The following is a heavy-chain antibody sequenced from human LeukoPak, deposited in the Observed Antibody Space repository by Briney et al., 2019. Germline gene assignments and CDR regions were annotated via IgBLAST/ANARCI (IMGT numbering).Heavy chain of an antibody. CDR3: AKGGCSGGSCYSDY. Sequence: PGGSLRLSCAASGFTVSSNYMSWVRQAPGKGLEWVSVLYSGGSTYYADSVKGRFTISRDNSKNTLYLQMNSLRAEDTAVYYCAKGGCSGGSCYSDYWGQGTLVTVSS. CDR1: GFTVSSNY. J-gene: IGHJ4*02. V-gene: IGHV3-53*01. D-gene: IGHD2-15*01. CDR2: LYSGGST.